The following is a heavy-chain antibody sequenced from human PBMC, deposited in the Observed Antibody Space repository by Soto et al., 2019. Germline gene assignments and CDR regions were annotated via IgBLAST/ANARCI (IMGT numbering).Heavy chain of an antibody. V-gene: IGHV3-21*06. CDR2: ISSTTNYI. D-gene: IGHD7-27*01. CDR3: ARESEDLTSNFDY. J-gene: IGHJ4*02. CDR1: GFTYTRYS. Sequence: PGGSLRLSCAASGFTYTRYSMNWVRQAPGKGLEWVSSISSTTNYIYYGDSMKGRFTISRDNAKNSLYLEMNSLRAEDTSVYYCARESEDLTSNFDYWGQGTLVTVSS.